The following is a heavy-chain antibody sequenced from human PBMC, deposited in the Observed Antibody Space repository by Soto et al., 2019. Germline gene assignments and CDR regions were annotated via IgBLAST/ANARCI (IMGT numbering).Heavy chain of an antibody. V-gene: IGHV4-59*01. Sequence: QVQLQESGPGLVKPSETLSLTCTVSGGSISSYYWSWIRQPPGKGLEWIGYIYYTGNTKYNPSLKSRVTISVDTSKNQFSLNLSSVTAADTAVYYCARGYYDILGPTPGEYYFDYWGQGTLVTVSS. CDR2: IYYTGNT. J-gene: IGHJ4*02. CDR3: ARGYYDILGPTPGEYYFDY. CDR1: GGSISSYY. D-gene: IGHD3-9*01.